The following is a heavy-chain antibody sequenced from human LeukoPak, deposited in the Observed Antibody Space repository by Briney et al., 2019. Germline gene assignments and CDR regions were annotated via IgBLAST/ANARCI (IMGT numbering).Heavy chain of an antibody. CDR3: AKLSGKYSSSSRRYFDL. CDR2: VGAGGTST. J-gene: IGHJ2*01. V-gene: IGHV3-23*01. Sequence: GGSLRLSCAASGFTFSNYAMSWVRQAPGKGLEWVSAVGAGGTSTYYADSVKGRFTISRDNSKNTLYLQMSSLRAEDTAVYYCAKLSGKYSSSSRRYFDLWGRGTLVTVSS. CDR1: GFTFSNYA. D-gene: IGHD6-6*01.